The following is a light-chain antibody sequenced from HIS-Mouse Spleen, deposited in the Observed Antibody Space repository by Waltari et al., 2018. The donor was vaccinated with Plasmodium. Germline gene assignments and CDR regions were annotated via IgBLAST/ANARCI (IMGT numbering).Light chain of an antibody. V-gene: IGLV2-23*01. J-gene: IGLJ2*01. CDR2: EGS. Sequence: QSALTQPASVSGSPGQSITISCTGTSSDVGSYNLVSWYQQHPGKAPKLMLYEGSKRPSGVRNRFSGSKSGNTASLTISGLQAEDEADYYCCSYAGSSSVVFGGGTKLTVL. CDR3: CSYAGSSSVV. CDR1: SSDVGSYNL.